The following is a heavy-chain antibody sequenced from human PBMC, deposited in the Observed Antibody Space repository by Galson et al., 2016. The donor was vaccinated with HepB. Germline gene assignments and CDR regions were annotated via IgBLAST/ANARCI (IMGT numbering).Heavy chain of an antibody. V-gene: IGHV3-48*01. CDR1: GFTFSSYT. D-gene: IGHD2/OR15-2a*01. CDR2: ISSSSSSI. CDR3: ARRHEYCPPVGCSVDY. J-gene: IGHJ4*02. Sequence: SLRLSCAASGFTFSSYTMNWVRQAPGKGLEWVSYISSSSSSIYYADSVKGRFTISRDNAKNSLYLQMSSLRADDTAVYYCARRHEYCPPVGCSVDYWGQGTLVSVPS.